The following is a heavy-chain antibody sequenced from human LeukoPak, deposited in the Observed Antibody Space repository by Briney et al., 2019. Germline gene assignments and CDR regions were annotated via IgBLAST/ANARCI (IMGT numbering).Heavy chain of an antibody. D-gene: IGHD3-10*01. V-gene: IGHV6-1*01. J-gene: IGHJ4*02. CDR2: TFYRSKWSS. CDR1: GDSVSGKSVA. Sequence: SQTLSLTCAISGDSVSGKSVAWNWIRQSPSRGLEWLGRTFYRSKWSSEYATSMKGRITINPDTSKNQFSLQLISVTPEDTAMYYCARGDGPIHGRYYFDYWGQGTLITVSS. CDR3: ARGDGPIHGRYYFDY.